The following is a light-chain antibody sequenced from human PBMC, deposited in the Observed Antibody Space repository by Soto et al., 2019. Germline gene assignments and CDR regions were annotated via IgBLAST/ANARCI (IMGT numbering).Light chain of an antibody. Sequence: EGAMTQSPATLSVSTGERATLYCRASQSVSSNLAWYQQKPGQAPRLLIYGASTRATGIPARFSGSGSGTEFTLTISSLQSEDFAVYYCQQYNNWWTFGQGTKVDIK. CDR3: QQYNNWWT. J-gene: IGKJ1*01. V-gene: IGKV3-15*01. CDR1: QSVSSN. CDR2: GAS.